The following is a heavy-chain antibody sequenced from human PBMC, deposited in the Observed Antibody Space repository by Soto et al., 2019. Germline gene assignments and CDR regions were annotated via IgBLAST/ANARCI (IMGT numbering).Heavy chain of an antibody. Sequence: PSETLSLTCTVSGGSISSSSYYWDWIRQPPGKGLEWIGSIYYSGSTYYNPSLKSRVTISVDTSKNQFSLKLSSVTAADTAVYYCARRAGCSSTSCSGYYYYGMDVWGQGTTVTVSS. CDR3: ARRAGCSSTSCSGYYYYGMDV. CDR2: IYYSGST. V-gene: IGHV4-39*01. CDR1: GGSISSSSYY. D-gene: IGHD2-2*01. J-gene: IGHJ6*02.